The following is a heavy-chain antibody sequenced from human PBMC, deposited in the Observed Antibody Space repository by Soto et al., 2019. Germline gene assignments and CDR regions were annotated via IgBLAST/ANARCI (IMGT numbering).Heavy chain of an antibody. V-gene: IGHV1-24*01. CDR2: FDPEDGET. Sequence: ASVKVSCKVSGYTLTELSMHWVRQAPGTGLEGMGGFDPEDGETIYAQKFQGRVTMTADTSTDTAYMELSSLRSEDTAVYYGATHAWYSSGWPAGVFVIWGQGTMVT. CDR1: GYTLTELS. J-gene: IGHJ3*02. CDR3: ATHAWYSSGWPAGVFVI. D-gene: IGHD6-19*01.